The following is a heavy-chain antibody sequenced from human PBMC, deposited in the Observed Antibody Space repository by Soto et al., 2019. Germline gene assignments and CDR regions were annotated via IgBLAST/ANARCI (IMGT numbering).Heavy chain of an antibody. CDR1: GASLTSVTFY. V-gene: IGHV4-61*01. CDR3: AREITI. Sequence: SETRSLTCTVSGASLTSVTFYWSWVLQPPGKGLYLIGYVYHTGDTKYNPSLQSRVTISLDTSKNQFSLKLKSVTAADTAIYHCAREITIWGQGALVTVSS. J-gene: IGHJ4*02. D-gene: IGHD3-3*01. CDR2: VYHTGDT.